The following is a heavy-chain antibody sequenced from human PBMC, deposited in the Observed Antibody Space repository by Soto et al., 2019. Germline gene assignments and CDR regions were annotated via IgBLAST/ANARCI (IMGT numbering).Heavy chain of an antibody. D-gene: IGHD3-9*01. J-gene: IGHJ5*02. CDR1: GFTFSSYA. CDR2: ISGSGGST. CDR3: AKDGNPIPYLTGYYRLGWFDP. V-gene: IGHV3-23*01. Sequence: GGSLRLSCAASGFTFSSYAMSWVRQAPGKVLEWVSAISGSGGSTYYADAVKGRVTISRDNSKHTLYLQMNSLRPEDTAVYYCAKDGNPIPYLTGYYRLGWFDPWGQGTLVTVSS.